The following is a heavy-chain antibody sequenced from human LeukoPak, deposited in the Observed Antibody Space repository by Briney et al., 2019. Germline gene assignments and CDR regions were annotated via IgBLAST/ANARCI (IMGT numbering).Heavy chain of an antibody. D-gene: IGHD6-19*01. J-gene: IGHJ6*02. CDR1: GGSISSYY. V-gene: IGHV4-59*01. CDR3: ARDFYPRSSGWYWQKYYYYGMDV. CDR2: IYYSGST. Sequence: SETLSLTCTVSGGSISSYYWSWIRQPPGKGLEWIGYIYYSGSTNYNPSLKSRVTISVDTSKNQFSLKLSSVTAADTAVYYCARDFYPRSSGWYWQKYYYYGMDVCGQGTTVTVSS.